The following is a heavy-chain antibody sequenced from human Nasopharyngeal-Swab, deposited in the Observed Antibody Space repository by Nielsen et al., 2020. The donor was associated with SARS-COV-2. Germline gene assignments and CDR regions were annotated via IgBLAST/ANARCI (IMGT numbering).Heavy chain of an antibody. V-gene: IGHV1-69*13. CDR3: TRDRFSAYDCGF. CDR2: ILPIFGAT. J-gene: IGHJ4*02. Sequence: SVKVSCKASVGTFGSHGVTWVRQAPRQGLEWMGGILPIFGATNYAQQFQGRVTITADESTSTAYLDLSSLRSDDSAIYYCTRDRFSAYDCGFWGQGTLVTVSS. CDR1: VGTFGSHG. D-gene: IGHD5-12*01.